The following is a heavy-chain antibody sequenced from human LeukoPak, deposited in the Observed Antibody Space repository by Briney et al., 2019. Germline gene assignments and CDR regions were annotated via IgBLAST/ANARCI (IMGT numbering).Heavy chain of an antibody. J-gene: IGHJ4*02. CDR3: ARWLQLPYGYFDS. Sequence: SETLSLTCTVSGGSISNYYWGWVRQPPGKGLEWIGYIYYSGSTTYNPSLKSRVTISVDTSKNQFSLRLRSVTAADTAVYYCARWLQLPYGYFDSWGQGTLVTVSS. V-gene: IGHV4-59*08. D-gene: IGHD5-24*01. CDR2: IYYSGST. CDR1: GGSISNYY.